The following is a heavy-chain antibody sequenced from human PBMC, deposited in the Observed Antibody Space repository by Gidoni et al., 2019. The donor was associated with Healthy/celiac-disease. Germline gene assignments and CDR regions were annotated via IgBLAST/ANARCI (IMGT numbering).Heavy chain of an antibody. J-gene: IGHJ2*01. CDR1: GGSFSAYY. CDR2: IDHSGST. CDR3: ARMTTWGYFDL. Sequence: QVQLQQWGAGLLKPSETLSLTCAVYGGSFSAYYWTWIRQPQGKGLGWIGEIDHSGSTNYNPSLKSRVTISVDTSKNQFSLKLTSVTAADTAVFYCARMTTWGYFDLWGRGTLVTVSS. D-gene: IGHD1-26*01. V-gene: IGHV4-34*01.